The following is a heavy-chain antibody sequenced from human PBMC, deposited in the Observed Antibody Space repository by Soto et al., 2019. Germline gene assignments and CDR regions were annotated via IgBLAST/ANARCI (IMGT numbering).Heavy chain of an antibody. Sequence: ASVKVSCKASGYTFTNYGIHWVRQAPGQRLEWMGWINAGNGNTKYPQKFQGRVTITRDTSASTAYMELSSLRSEDTAVYYCARGLNGYLHYFDYWGQGTPVTVSS. CDR3: ARGLNGYLHYFDY. J-gene: IGHJ4*02. CDR2: INAGNGNT. CDR1: GYTFTNYG. D-gene: IGHD5-18*01. V-gene: IGHV1-3*01.